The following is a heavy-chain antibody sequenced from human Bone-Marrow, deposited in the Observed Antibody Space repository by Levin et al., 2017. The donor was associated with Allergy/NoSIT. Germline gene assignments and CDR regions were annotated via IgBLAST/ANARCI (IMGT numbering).Heavy chain of an antibody. V-gene: IGHV4-39*01. CDR2: IYYSGST. CDR1: GGSISSSSYY. J-gene: IGHJ4*02. CDR3: ARLGLHLGELWSY. Sequence: SETLSLTCTVSGGSISSSSYYWGWIRQPPGKGLEWIGSIYYSGSTYYNPSLKSRVTISVDTSKNQFSLKLSSVTAADTAVYYCARLGLHLGELWSYWGQGTLVTVSS. D-gene: IGHD3-16*01.